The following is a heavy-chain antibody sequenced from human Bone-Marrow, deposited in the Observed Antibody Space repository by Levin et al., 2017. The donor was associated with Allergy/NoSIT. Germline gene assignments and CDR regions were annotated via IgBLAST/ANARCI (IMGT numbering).Heavy chain of an antibody. V-gene: IGHV1-69*04. J-gene: IGHJ4*02. CDR2: IIPILGIA. CDR1: GGTFSSYA. D-gene: IGHD4-17*01. CDR3: ARDAAEGTTVTSHFDY. Sequence: SVKVSCKASGGTFSSYAISWVRQAPGQGLEWMGRIIPILGIANYAQKFQGRVTITADKSTSTAYMELSSLRSEDTAVYYCARDAAEGTTVTSHFDYWGQGTLVTVSS.